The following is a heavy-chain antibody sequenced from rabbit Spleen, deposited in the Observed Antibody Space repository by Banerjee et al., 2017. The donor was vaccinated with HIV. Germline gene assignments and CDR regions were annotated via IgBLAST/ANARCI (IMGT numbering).Heavy chain of an antibody. J-gene: IGHJ4*01. CDR2: IHIGSSTFT. CDR3: ARDGAGGSYFAL. V-gene: IGHV1S45*01. CDR1: GFSFSNSYY. Sequence: QEQLVESGGGLVKPGASLTLTCTASGFSFSNSYYMCWVRQAPGKGLEWIACIHIGSSTFTYFASWAKGRFTISKSSSTTVTLQMTRLTAADTATYFCARDGAGGSYFALWGPGTLVTVS. D-gene: IGHD8-1*01.